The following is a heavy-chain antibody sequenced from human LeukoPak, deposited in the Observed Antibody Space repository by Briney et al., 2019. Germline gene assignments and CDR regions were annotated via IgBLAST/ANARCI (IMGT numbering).Heavy chain of an antibody. CDR1: GFTFSDYY. J-gene: IGHJ4*02. V-gene: IGHV3-11*01. CDR2: ISSSGSTI. CDR3: ARDSERWSYSAYFDY. D-gene: IGHD1-26*01. Sequence: GGSLRLSCAASGFTFSDYYMSWIRQAPGKGLEWVSYISSSGSTIYYADSVKGRSTISRDNAKNSLYLQMNSLRAEDTAVYYCARDSERWSYSAYFDYWGQGTLVTVSS.